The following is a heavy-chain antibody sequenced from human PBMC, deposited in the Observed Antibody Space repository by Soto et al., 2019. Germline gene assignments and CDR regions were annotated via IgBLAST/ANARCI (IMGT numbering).Heavy chain of an antibody. J-gene: IGHJ3*02. D-gene: IGHD2-2*01. CDR3: EAQLPQGAFDI. V-gene: IGHV1-46*01. Sequence: ASVKVSCKASGYTFTSYYMHWVRQAPGQGLEWMGIINPSGGSTSYAQKFQGRVTMTRDTSTSTVYMELSSLRSEDTAVHYCEAQLPQGAFDIWGQGTMVTVSS. CDR2: INPSGGST. CDR1: GYTFTSYY.